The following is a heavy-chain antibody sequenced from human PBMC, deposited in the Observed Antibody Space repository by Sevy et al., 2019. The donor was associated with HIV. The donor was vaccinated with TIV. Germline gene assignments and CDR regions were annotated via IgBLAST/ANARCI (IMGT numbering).Heavy chain of an antibody. J-gene: IGHJ6*02. V-gene: IGHV1-8*01. D-gene: IGHD2-2*01. Sequence: ASVKVSCKASGYTFTSYDINWVRQATGQGLEWMGWMSPNSGNTGYAQKFQGRVTMTRNTSISTAYMELSSLRSEDTAVYYCARDASVSGAYCSSTSCYSSGMDVWGQGTTVTVSS. CDR1: GYTFTSYD. CDR3: ARDASVSGAYCSSTSCYSSGMDV. CDR2: MSPNSGNT.